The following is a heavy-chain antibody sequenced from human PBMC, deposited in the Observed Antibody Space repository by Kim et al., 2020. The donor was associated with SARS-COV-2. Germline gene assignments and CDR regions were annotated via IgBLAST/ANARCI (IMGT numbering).Heavy chain of an antibody. Sequence: GGSLRLSCAASGFSFSSNALHWVRQAPGKGLEWVSRISDDGSSEIYADSVKGRFTISRDNSKKALYLQMNSLRAEDTAVYYCANELHSRVAYYGMDVWGQGTMVTV. J-gene: IGHJ6*02. CDR2: ISDDGSSE. CDR1: GFSFSSNA. D-gene: IGHD3-3*01. CDR3: ANELHSRVAYYGMDV. V-gene: IGHV3-30*18.